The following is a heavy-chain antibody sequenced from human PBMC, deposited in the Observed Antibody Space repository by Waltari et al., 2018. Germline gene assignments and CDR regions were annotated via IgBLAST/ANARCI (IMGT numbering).Heavy chain of an antibody. CDR2: ISSNSDYI. CDR3: ARCLGITAAPDYRGMDV. Sequence: EVQLVESGGGLVKPGGSLRLSCAVSGFSFSTYSMIWVRQAPGNGREWVSSISSNSDYIYYAHSMKCRFTISRDNAKNSLYLQMNSLRAEDAAVYYCARCLGITAAPDYRGMDVWGQGTTVTVSS. CDR1: GFSFSTYS. D-gene: IGHD6-13*01. J-gene: IGHJ6*02. V-gene: IGHV3-21*02.